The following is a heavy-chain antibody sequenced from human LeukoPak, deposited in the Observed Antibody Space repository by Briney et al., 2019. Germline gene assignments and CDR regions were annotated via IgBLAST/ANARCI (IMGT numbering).Heavy chain of an antibody. CDR1: GFISTNYL. V-gene: IGHV5-51*01. CDR2: IYPGDSDT. CDR3: VITATYTRDIDVFSNFFDY. D-gene: IGHD2-15*01. J-gene: IGHJ4*02. Sequence: KRGESLKISFMSGGFISTNYLSGLLRLTAGKGLEWVGIIYPGDSDTRYSPSFQGRVTMSADKSTSTTYLLWRSVKSSVTAIFYCVITATYTRDIDVFSNFFDYWGQGSVVTVSS.